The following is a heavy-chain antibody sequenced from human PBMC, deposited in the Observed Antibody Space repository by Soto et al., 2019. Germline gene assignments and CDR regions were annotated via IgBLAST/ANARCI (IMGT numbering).Heavy chain of an antibody. CDR2: ISGRGGNT. D-gene: IGHD2-21*02. Sequence: GGSLRLSXAASGFTFSSYGMSWVRQAPGKGLEWVSSISGRGGNTYYADSVKGRFTISRDNSKNTLYLQMNSLRVEDTAVYYCARRIGRDCPDYWGQGTLVTVSS. V-gene: IGHV3-23*01. J-gene: IGHJ4*02. CDR3: ARRIGRDCPDY. CDR1: GFTFSSYG.